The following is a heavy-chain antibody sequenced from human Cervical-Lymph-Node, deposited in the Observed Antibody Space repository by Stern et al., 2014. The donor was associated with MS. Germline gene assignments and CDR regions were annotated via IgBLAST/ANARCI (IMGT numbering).Heavy chain of an antibody. CDR3: ASRGTPFDVTSINEY. CDR2: ISHNGATT. J-gene: IGHJ4*02. V-gene: IGHV3-30-3*01. D-gene: IGHD1-1*01. CDR1: GFTFSSFA. Sequence: VKLVESGGGVVQPGRSLRLSCAASGFTFSSFAMHWVRQAPGKGLEWVAVISHNGATTYYADSVKGRFTISRDNSKDTVFLQMNSLRPEDTAVYYCASRGTPFDVTSINEYWGQGTLVTVSS.